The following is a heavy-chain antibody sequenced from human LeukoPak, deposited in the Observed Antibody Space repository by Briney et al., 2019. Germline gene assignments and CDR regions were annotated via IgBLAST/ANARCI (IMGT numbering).Heavy chain of an antibody. D-gene: IGHD4-17*01. CDR2: ISWNSGSI. Sequence: GGSLRLSCAASGFTFDDYAMHWVRQAPGKGLEWVSGISWNSGSIGYADSVKGRFTISRDNAKNSLYLQMNSLRAEDTALYYCAKDIAATVTNDAFDIWGQGTMVTVSS. J-gene: IGHJ3*02. CDR1: GFTFDDYA. V-gene: IGHV3-9*01. CDR3: AKDIAATVTNDAFDI.